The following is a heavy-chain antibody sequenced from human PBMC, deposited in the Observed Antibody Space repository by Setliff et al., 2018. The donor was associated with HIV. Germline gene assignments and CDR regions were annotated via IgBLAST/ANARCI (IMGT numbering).Heavy chain of an antibody. D-gene: IGHD2-21*02. CDR2: THASGTT. Sequence: PSETLSLTCTVSGGSISGDFWTWIRQPAGEGLEWIGRTHASGTTQCEPSLKNRCSMLVDTSKNQFSLKLSSVTAADTAVYYCARQTATGTSATFDSWGQGSLVTVSS. V-gene: IGHV4-4*07. J-gene: IGHJ4*02. CDR1: GGSISGDF. CDR3: ARQTATGTSATFDS.